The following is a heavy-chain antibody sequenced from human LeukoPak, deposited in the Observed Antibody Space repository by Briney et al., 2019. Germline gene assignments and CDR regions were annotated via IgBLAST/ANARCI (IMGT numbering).Heavy chain of an antibody. CDR2: IYPGDSDT. J-gene: IGHJ4*02. CDR1: GYSFTSYW. Sequence: GESLKISCKGSGYSFTSYWIGWVRQMPGKGLEWMGIIYPGDSDTRYSPSFQGQVIISAEKSISTAYLQWSSLKASVTALYYCASRKKGMATAGFDYWGQGTLVTVSS. V-gene: IGHV5-51*01. D-gene: IGHD5-24*01. CDR3: ASRKKGMATAGFDY.